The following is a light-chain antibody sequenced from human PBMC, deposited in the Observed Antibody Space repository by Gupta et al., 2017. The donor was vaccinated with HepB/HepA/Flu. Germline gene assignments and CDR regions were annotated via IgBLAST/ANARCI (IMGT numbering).Light chain of an antibody. CDR2: GRN. J-gene: IGLJ2*01. CDR1: SLRTYY. V-gene: IGLV3-19*01. Sequence: DPAVSVALGKTVRITCQGDSLRTYYASWYQQKPGQAPVLVIHGRNNRPSGIPDRFSGSTSENTASLTTTGAQAEDEADYYCNSRENSGQVFGGGTKLTVL. CDR3: NSRENSGQV.